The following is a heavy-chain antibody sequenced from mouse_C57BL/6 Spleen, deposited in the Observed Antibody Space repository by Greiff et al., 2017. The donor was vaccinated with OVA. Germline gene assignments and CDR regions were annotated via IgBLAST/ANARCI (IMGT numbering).Heavy chain of an antibody. Sequence: QVQLQQPGAELVMPGASVKLSCKASGYTFTSYWMHWVKQRPGQGLEWIGEIDPSDSYTNYNQKFKGKSTLTVDKSSSTAYMQLSSLTSEDSAVYYCARKLYYGNSYYFDYWGQGTTLTVSS. V-gene: IGHV1-69*01. CDR2: IDPSDSYT. J-gene: IGHJ2*01. CDR3: ARKLYYGNSYYFDY. D-gene: IGHD2-1*01. CDR1: GYTFTSYW.